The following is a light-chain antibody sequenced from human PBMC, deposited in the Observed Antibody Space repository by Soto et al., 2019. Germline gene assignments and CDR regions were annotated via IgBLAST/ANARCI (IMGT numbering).Light chain of an antibody. J-gene: IGKJ1*01. CDR1: QTLNSY. CDR3: QQAFSFPWT. V-gene: IGKV1-39*01. Sequence: DVQLTQSPSSLSASVGDRVTITCRASQTLNSYLNWYQHKPGKAPKFLIFASSSVQSGVPPRFSGSASGTDFTLTIDNLQPEDSATYFCQQAFSFPWTFGQGTKVEI. CDR2: ASS.